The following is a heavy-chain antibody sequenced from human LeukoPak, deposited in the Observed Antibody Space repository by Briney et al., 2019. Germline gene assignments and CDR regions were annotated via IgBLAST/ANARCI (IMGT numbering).Heavy chain of an antibody. CDR1: GYTFTGYY. Sequence: ASVKVSCKASGYTFTGYYMHWVRQAPGQGLEWMGWTSTFNSRTHTARNFQGRVTMTTDTSATTAYLEVSGLTSNDTAVYYCAREALNSGAWIFWGQGSLVIVSS. CDR2: TSTFNSRT. V-gene: IGHV1-2*02. D-gene: IGHD6-25*01. CDR3: AREALNSGAWIF. J-gene: IGHJ4*02.